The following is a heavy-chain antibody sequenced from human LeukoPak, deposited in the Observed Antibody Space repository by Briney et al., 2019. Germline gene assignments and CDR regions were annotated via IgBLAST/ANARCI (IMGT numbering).Heavy chain of an antibody. CDR1: GGSIGSSSYY. J-gene: IGHJ4*02. D-gene: IGHD5-12*01. CDR3: ARQNRGSHY. V-gene: IGHV4-39*01. Sequence: PSETLSLTCTVSGGSIGSSSYYWGWIRQPPGKGLEWIGSIYYSGSTYYNPSLKSRVTISVDTSKNQFSLKLSSVTAADTAVYYCARQNRGSHYWGQGTLVTVSS. CDR2: IYYSGST.